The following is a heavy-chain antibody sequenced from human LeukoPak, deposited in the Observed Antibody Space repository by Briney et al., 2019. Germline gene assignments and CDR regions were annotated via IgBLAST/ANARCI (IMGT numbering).Heavy chain of an antibody. V-gene: IGHV4-38-2*02. D-gene: IGHD6-13*01. Sequence: SETLSLTCTVSGYSITSGYYWGWIRQPPGKGLEWIGSIYHSGSTYYNPSLKSRVTMSVDTSKNQVSLKLSSVTAADTAVYYCARGVIAAGGNDFDYWGQGTLVTVSS. CDR3: ARGVIAAGGNDFDY. J-gene: IGHJ4*02. CDR2: IYHSGST. CDR1: GYSITSGYY.